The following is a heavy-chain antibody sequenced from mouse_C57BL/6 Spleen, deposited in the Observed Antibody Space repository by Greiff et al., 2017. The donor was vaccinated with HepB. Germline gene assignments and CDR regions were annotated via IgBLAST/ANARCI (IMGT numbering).Heavy chain of an antibody. CDR2: ISSGSSTI. V-gene: IGHV5-17*01. CDR3: ARGDYYGSRDYAMDY. D-gene: IGHD1-1*01. J-gene: IGHJ4*01. CDR1: GFTFSDYG. Sequence: EVKLVESGGGLVKPGGSLKLSCAASGFTFSDYGMHWVRQAPEKGLEWVAYISSGSSTIYYADTVKGRFTISRDNAKNTLFLQMTSLRSEDTAMYYCARGDYYGSRDYAMDYWGQGTSVTVSS.